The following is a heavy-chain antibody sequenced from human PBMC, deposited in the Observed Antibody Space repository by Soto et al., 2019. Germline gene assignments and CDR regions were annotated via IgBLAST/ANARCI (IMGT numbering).Heavy chain of an antibody. CDR3: ARDQGAPDRVYYYYYGMDV. CDR2: TYYRSKWYN. D-gene: IGHD3-22*01. V-gene: IGHV6-1*01. CDR1: GDSVSGNSAA. Sequence: PSQTLSLTCSISGDSVSGNSAAWNWIRQSPSRGLEWLGRTYYRSKWYNDYAVSVKSRITINPDTSKNQFSLQLNSVTPEDTAVYYCARDQGAPDRVYYYYYGMDVWGQGTTVTVSS. J-gene: IGHJ6*02.